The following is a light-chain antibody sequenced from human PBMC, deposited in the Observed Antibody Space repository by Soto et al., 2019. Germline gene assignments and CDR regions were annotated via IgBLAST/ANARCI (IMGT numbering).Light chain of an antibody. J-gene: IGKJ1*01. Sequence: AIRVTQSPSSFSACTGDRVTITCRASQGIASYLAWYQQQPGKAPKLLIYAASTLQSGVPSRFSGSGSGTDFTLTISSLQSEDAATYFCQQYYNYPSTFGQGTKVEIK. CDR1: QGIASY. CDR3: QQYYNYPST. V-gene: IGKV1-8*01. CDR2: AAS.